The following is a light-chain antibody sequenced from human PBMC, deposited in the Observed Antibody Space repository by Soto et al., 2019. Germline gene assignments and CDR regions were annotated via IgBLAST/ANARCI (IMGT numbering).Light chain of an antibody. V-gene: IGLV1-51*01. J-gene: IGLJ1*01. CDR3: GTGDSSLSAGFGV. CDR2: DNN. CDR1: SSNIGNNY. Sequence: QSVLTQPPSVSAAPGQKVTISCSGSSSNIGNNYVSWYQQLLGTAPTLLIYDNNKRPSGIPDRFSGSKSGTSATLGITGLQTGDEADYYCGTGDSSLSAGFGVFGSGTGSPS.